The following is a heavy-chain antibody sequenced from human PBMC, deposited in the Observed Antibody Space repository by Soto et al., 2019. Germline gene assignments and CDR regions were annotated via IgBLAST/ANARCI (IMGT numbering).Heavy chain of an antibody. Sequence: VGSLRLSCAASGFTFSDYFMSWIRQAPGKGLEWVSFISGSSDNIKYADSVKGRFTISRDNAKNSLYLQMNSLRAEDTAVYYCMRDSARIVVVPRVDGDNWLDPCGQGTLVTVSS. V-gene: IGHV3-11*06. CDR3: MRDSARIVVVPRVDGDNWLDP. J-gene: IGHJ5*02. D-gene: IGHD2-2*01. CDR1: GFTFSDYF. CDR2: ISGSSDNI.